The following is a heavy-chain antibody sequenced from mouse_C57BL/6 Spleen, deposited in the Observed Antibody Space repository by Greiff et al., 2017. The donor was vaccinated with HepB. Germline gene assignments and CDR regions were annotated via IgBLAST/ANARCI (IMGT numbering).Heavy chain of an antibody. Sequence: GASVKISCKASGYTFTDYYMNWVKQSHGKSLEWIGDINPNNGGTSYNQKFKGKATLTVDKSSSTAYMELRSLTSEDSAVYYCARPWDYWGQGTTLTVSS. CDR1: GYTFTDYY. J-gene: IGHJ2*01. CDR2: INPNNGGT. V-gene: IGHV1-26*01. CDR3: ARPWDY.